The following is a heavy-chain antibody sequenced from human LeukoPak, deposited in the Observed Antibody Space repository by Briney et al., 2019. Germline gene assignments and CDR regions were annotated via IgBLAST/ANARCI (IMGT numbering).Heavy chain of an antibody. V-gene: IGHV1-2*04. CDR2: INPNSGGT. CDR3: ARVEMATIGYYFDY. Sequence: ASVKVSCKASGYTFTGYYMHWVRQAPGQGLEWMGWINPNSGGTNYAQKFQGWVTMTRDTSISTAYMELSRLRSDDTAVYYCARVEMATIGYYFDYWGQGTLVTVSS. D-gene: IGHD5-24*01. J-gene: IGHJ4*02. CDR1: GYTFTGYY.